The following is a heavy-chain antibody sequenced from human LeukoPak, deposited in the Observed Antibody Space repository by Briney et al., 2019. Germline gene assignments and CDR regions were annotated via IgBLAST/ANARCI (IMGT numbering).Heavy chain of an antibody. V-gene: IGHV3-23*01. Sequence: GESLRLSCAASGFTFSTYAMSWVRQAPGKGLEWVSGISATGSGTYHADSVKGRFTISRDNSKKNTLYLQMNSLRAEDTAVYYCAREVEGSSNWFDPWGQGTLVTVSS. CDR1: GFTFSTYA. CDR2: ISATGSGT. D-gene: IGHD2-15*01. J-gene: IGHJ5*02. CDR3: AREVEGSSNWFDP.